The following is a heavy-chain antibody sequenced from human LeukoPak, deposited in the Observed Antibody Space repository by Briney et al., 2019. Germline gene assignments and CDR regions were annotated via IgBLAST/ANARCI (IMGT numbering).Heavy chain of an antibody. J-gene: IGHJ4*02. D-gene: IGHD3-3*01. Sequence: ASVKVSCKASGGTFSSYAISWVRQAPGQGLEWMGGIIPIFGTANYAQKFQGRVTITADESTSTAYMEPSSLRSEDTAVYYCATSKKGIFGVVMYDYWGQGTLVTVSS. V-gene: IGHV1-69*13. CDR1: GGTFSSYA. CDR2: IIPIFGTA. CDR3: ATSKKGIFGVVMYDY.